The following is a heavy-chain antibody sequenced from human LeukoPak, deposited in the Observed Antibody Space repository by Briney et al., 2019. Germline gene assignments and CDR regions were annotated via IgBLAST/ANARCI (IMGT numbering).Heavy chain of an antibody. J-gene: IGHJ4*02. CDR3: ARHRLSFGWELRAPTLNFDY. CDR1: GGSISSSSYY. V-gene: IGHV4-61*05. CDR2: IYYSGST. Sequence: PSETLSLTCTVSGGSISSSSYYWGWIRQPPGKGLEWIGYIYYSGSTNYNPSLKSRVTISVDTSKNQFSLKLSSVTAADTAVYYCARHRLSFGWELRAPTLNFDYWGQGTLVTVSS. D-gene: IGHD1-26*01.